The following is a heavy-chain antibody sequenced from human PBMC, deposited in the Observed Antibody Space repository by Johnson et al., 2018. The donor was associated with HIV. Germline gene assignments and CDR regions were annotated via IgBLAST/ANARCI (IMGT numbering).Heavy chain of an antibody. Sequence: VLLVESGGGVVRPGGSLRLSCAASGFTFNDYGMTWVRQAPGKGLEWVSGINWNGGSAGYADSVKGRFTISRYNSKNTLYLQMNSLRAEDTAVYYCARVTMIVVVMQAFDIWGQGTMVTISS. CDR2: INWNGGSA. V-gene: IGHV3-20*04. CDR1: GFTFNDYG. CDR3: ARVTMIVVVMQAFDI. J-gene: IGHJ3*02. D-gene: IGHD3-22*01.